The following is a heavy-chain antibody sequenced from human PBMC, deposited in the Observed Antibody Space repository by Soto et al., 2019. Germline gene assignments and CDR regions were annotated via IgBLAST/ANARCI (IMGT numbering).Heavy chain of an antibody. CDR2: INPSGGRT. J-gene: IGHJ4*02. D-gene: IGHD3-3*01. CDR1: GNIFTSQY. CDR3: FRDVGD. V-gene: IGHV1-46*03. Sequence: QVQLVQSGAEVKKPGASVKVSCKVSGNIFTSQYMHWVRQAPGQGLEWMAMINPSGGRTSYAQMFQGRVTMTRDTSTSTVHMELSSLRSEDTAVYYCFRDVGDWAQGTLVTVSS.